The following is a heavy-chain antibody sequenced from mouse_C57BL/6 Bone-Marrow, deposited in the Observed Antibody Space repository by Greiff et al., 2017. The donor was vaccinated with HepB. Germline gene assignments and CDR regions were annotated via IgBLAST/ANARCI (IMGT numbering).Heavy chain of an antibody. J-gene: IGHJ4*01. CDR1: GYTFTSYW. CDR3: ARSITTDQVKLRAMDY. V-gene: IGHV1-72*01. Sequence: VKLQQPGAELVKPGASVKLSCKASGYTFTSYWMHWVKQRPGRGLEWIGRIDPNSGGTKYNEKFKSKATLTVDKPSSTAYMQLSSLTSEDSAVYYCARSITTDQVKLRAMDYWGQGTSVTVSS. CDR2: IDPNSGGT. D-gene: IGHD1-1*01.